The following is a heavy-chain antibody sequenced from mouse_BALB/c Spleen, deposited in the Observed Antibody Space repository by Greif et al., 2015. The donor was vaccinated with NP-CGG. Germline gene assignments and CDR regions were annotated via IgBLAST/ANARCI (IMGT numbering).Heavy chain of an antibody. CDR2: IDTSDSYT. CDR3: ARGYYGSSFYWYFDV. V-gene: IGHV1-69*01. CDR1: GYTFTDYR. D-gene: IGHD1-1*01. Sequence: QVQLQQSGAELVMPGASVKMSCKASGYTFTDYRMHWVKQRPGQGLEWIGAIDTSDSYTSYNQKFKGKATLTVDESSSTAYMQLSSLTSEDSAVYYCARGYYGSSFYWYFDVWGAGTTVTVSS. J-gene: IGHJ1*01.